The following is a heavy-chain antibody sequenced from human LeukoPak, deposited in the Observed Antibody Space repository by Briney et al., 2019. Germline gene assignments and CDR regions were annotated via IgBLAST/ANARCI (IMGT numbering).Heavy chain of an antibody. CDR3: AKVPRIAAREKYYFDY. D-gene: IGHD6-6*01. Sequence: GSLRLSCAASGFTFSSYAMSWVRQAPGKGLEGVSAISGSGGSTYYADSVKGRFTISRDNSKSTLYLQMNSLRAEDTAVYYCAKVPRIAAREKYYFDYWGQGTLVTVSS. CDR2: ISGSGGST. V-gene: IGHV3-23*01. CDR1: GFTFSSYA. J-gene: IGHJ4*02.